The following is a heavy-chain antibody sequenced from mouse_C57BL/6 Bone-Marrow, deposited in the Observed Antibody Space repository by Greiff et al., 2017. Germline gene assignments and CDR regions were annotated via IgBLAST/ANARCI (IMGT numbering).Heavy chain of an antibody. D-gene: IGHD2-5*01. J-gene: IGHJ4*01. CDR3: ATSYYSNYVGAMDY. CDR1: GYAFTNYL. CDR2: INPGSGGT. Sequence: QVQLQQSGAELVRPGTSVKVSCKASGYAFTNYLIEWVKQRPGQGLEWIGVINPGSGGTNYNEKFKGKATLTADKSSSTAYMQLSSLTSEDSAVXVCATSYYSNYVGAMDYWGQGTSVTVSS. V-gene: IGHV1-54*01.